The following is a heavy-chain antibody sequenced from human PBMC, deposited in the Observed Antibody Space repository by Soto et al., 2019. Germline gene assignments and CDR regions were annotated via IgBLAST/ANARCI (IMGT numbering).Heavy chain of an antibody. D-gene: IGHD4-17*01. CDR2: IYYSGSA. V-gene: IGHV4-59*08. Sequence: QVQLQESGPGLVKPSETLSLTCTASGGSISTYYWSWIRQPPGKGLEWIGWIYYSGSASSNPFLKSRVTMSVDTSKNQFSLKLSSVTATDTAMYFCARHIYGDHDYFDSWGQGTLVTVSS. CDR3: ARHIYGDHDYFDS. J-gene: IGHJ4*02. CDR1: GGSISTYY.